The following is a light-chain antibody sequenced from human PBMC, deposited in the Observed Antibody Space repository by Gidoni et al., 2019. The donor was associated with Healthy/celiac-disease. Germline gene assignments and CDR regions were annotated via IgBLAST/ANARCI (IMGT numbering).Light chain of an antibody. CDR2: GKN. V-gene: IGLV3-19*01. Sequence: SSELTHDPAVPVALGQTVRITCHGDSLRSYYASWYQQKPGQAPVLVIYGKNNRPSGIPDRFSGSSSGNTASLTITGAQAEDEADYYCNSRDSSGNHLVFGGGTKLTVL. J-gene: IGLJ2*01. CDR3: NSRDSSGNHLV. CDR1: SLRSYY.